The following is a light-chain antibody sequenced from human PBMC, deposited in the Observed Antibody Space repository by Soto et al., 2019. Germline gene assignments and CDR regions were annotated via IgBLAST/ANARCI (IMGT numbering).Light chain of an antibody. J-gene: IGLJ2*01. CDR1: SSDVGGSNF. CDR3: SSFTISRNTVI. V-gene: IGLV2-14*03. CDR2: DVA. Sequence: QSALAQPASVSDSPGQSITISCTGTSSDVGGSNFVSWYQQHPGKPPKLIIYDVANRPSGVSNRFSGSKSGSTASLIISGLQAEDEADYYCSSFTISRNTVIFGGGTK.